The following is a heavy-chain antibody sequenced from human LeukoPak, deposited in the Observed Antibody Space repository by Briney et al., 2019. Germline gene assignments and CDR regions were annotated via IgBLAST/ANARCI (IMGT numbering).Heavy chain of an antibody. V-gene: IGHV3-21*06. CDR2: IDSSGGYM. CDR1: GFTFNTYS. CDR3: LRGDRRDY. Sequence: RGSLRLSCEASGFTFNTYSMNWARQAPGKGLEWVSSIDSSGGYMFYADSVKGRFIISRDNAKDSLYLQMNSLRVEDTAAYYCLRGDRRDYWGQGTLVTVSS. J-gene: IGHJ4*02.